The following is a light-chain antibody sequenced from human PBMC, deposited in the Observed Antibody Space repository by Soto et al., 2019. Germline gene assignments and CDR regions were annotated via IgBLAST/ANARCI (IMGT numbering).Light chain of an antibody. CDR1: QSVSSN. CDR3: QQYNDWPPYT. J-gene: IGKJ2*01. Sequence: EIVMTQSPATLSVCPGEGATLSCRASQSVSSNLAWYQQKPGQAPRLLIYGASTRATGIPARCSGSGSGTEFTLTISSLQSEDFAVYYCQQYNDWPPYTFGQGTKLEIK. CDR2: GAS. V-gene: IGKV3-15*01.